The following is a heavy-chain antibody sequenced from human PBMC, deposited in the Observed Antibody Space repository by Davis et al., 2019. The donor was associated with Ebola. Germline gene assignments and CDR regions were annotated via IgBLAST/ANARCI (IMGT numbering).Heavy chain of an antibody. CDR2: ISTSGSTR. D-gene: IGHD3-10*01. CDR3: TRDLYRSGDVAFDI. V-gene: IGHV3-48*03. CDR1: GFTFSNYE. J-gene: IGHJ3*02. Sequence: GESLKISCAASGFTFSNYEMNWARQAPGKGLEWVSYISTSGSTRYYAESVKGRFTISRDNAKNSLYLHMNSLRAEDTAVYYCTRDLYRSGDVAFDIWGQGTMVTVSS.